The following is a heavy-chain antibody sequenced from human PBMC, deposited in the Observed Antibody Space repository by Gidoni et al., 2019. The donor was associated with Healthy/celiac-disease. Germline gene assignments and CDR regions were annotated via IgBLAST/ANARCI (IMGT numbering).Heavy chain of an antibody. Sequence: EVQRVESGGGLVQPGGSLRLSCVASVFNFNRYWMNWVRPAPGKGLEWVANIKQDGSEKYYVDSVKGRFTISRDNAKNSLYLQMNSLRAEDTAVYYCARGNIGYCSGGNCPGVDYWGQGTLVTVSS. CDR1: VFNFNRYW. D-gene: IGHD2-15*01. V-gene: IGHV3-7*04. J-gene: IGHJ4*02. CDR3: ARGNIGYCSGGNCPGVDY. CDR2: IKQDGSEK.